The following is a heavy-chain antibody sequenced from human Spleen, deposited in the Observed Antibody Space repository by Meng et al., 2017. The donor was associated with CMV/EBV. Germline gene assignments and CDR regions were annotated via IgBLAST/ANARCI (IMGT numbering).Heavy chain of an antibody. CDR3: ARSLSSEPAAIMGYYYYYGMDV. CDR1: GYTFTSYD. J-gene: IGHJ6*02. V-gene: IGHV1-8*01. D-gene: IGHD2-2*01. CDR2: MNPNSGNT. Sequence: ASVKVSCKASGYTFTSYDINWVRQATGKGLEWMGWMNPNSGNTGYAQKFQGRVNMTRNTSISTAYMELSSLRSEDTAVYYCARSLSSEPAAIMGYYYYYGMDVWGQGTTVTVSS.